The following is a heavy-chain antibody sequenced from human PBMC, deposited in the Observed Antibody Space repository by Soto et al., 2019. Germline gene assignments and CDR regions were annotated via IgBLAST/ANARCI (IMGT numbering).Heavy chain of an antibody. CDR1: GYSFTNYW. CDR3: ARCASSGSLDWFDP. D-gene: IGHD1-26*01. Sequence: ESLKISCKGSGYSFTNYWIGWVRQMPVKGLEWMGIIYPGDSDTRYSPSFQGQVTISADKSITTAYLQWSSLKASDTAIYYCARCASSGSLDWFDPWGQGTLVTVSS. CDR2: IYPGDSDT. V-gene: IGHV5-51*01. J-gene: IGHJ5*02.